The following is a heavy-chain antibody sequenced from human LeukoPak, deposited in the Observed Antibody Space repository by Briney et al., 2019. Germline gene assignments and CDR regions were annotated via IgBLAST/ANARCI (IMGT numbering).Heavy chain of an antibody. CDR2: INPSGGST. CDR3: ATFPLRYCSSTSCYLYYYYGMDV. J-gene: IGHJ6*02. D-gene: IGHD2-2*01. V-gene: IGHV1-46*01. CDR1: GYTFTSYY. Sequence: GASVKVSCKASGYTFTSYYVHWVRQAPGQGLEWMGIINPSGGSTTYAQKFQGRVTMTGDTSTSTVYMELSSLRSDDTAVYYCATFPLRYCSSTSCYLYYYYGMDVWGQGTTVTVSS.